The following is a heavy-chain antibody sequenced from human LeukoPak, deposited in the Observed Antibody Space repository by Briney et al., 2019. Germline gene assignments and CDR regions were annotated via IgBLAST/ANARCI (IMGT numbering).Heavy chain of an antibody. CDR3: AFTYYYGAGSNIWFDP. V-gene: IGHV4-4*07. CDR1: GGSIINNY. J-gene: IGHJ5*02. Sequence: PSETLSLTCTVSGGSIINNYWSWIRQPAGKGLEWIGRIYSSGSTNYNPSLKSRVTMSVDTSKNQFSLKLSSVTAADTAVYYCAFTYYYGAGSNIWFDPWGQGTLVTVSS. D-gene: IGHD3-10*01. CDR2: IYSSGST.